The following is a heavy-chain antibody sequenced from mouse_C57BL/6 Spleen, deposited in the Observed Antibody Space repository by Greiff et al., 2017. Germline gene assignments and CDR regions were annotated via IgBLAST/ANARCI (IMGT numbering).Heavy chain of an antibody. D-gene: IGHD2-3*01. V-gene: IGHV3-1*01. Sequence: EVQRVESGPGMVKPSQSLSLTCTVTGYSITSGYDWHWIRHFPGNKLEWMGYISYSGSTNYNPSLKSRISITHDTSKNHFFLKLNSVTTEDTATYYCAREGDGYYVYFDVWGTGTTVTVSS. J-gene: IGHJ1*03. CDR3: AREGDGYYVYFDV. CDR2: ISYSGST. CDR1: GYSITSGYD.